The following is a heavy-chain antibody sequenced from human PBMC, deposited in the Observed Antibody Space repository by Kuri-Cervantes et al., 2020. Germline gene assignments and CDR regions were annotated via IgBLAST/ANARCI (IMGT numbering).Heavy chain of an antibody. Sequence: GGSLRLSCAASGFTFSSYWMSWVRQAPGKGLEWVANIKQDGSEKYYVDSVKGRFTISRDNAKNSLYLQMNSLRAEDTAVYYCAREGLYYDSSGYYYYFDYWGQGTLVTVSS. J-gene: IGHJ4*02. CDR2: IKQDGSEK. D-gene: IGHD3-22*01. V-gene: IGHV3-7*01. CDR3: AREGLYYDSSGYYYYFDY. CDR1: GFTFSSYW.